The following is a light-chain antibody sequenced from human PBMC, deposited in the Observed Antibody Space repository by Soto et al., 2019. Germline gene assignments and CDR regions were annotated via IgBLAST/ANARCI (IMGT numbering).Light chain of an antibody. CDR1: YSDVDGYDY. CDR3: SSYPRSSTYV. V-gene: IGLV2-14*01. J-gene: IGLJ1*01. Sequence: QSVLTQPASVSGSPGQSITISCTGSYSDVDGYDYVSWYQQHPGKAPKLIIFEVSNRPSGVSYRFSGSKSATMASLTISGLQAEDEADYYCSSYPRSSTYVFGIGTRSPX. CDR2: EVS.